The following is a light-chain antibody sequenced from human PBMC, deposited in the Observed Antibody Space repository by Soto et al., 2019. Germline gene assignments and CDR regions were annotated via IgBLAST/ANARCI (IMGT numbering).Light chain of an antibody. J-gene: IGKJ2*01. V-gene: IGKV3-15*01. Sequence: EIVLTQSPATLSVSPGERVTLSCRASETLISFLAWYQQKPGQAPRLLIYGASTRATGVPARFSGSGSATDFTLTISSLQPEDFAFYYCHSYKDWPFAVGQGTKLEI. CDR1: ETLISF. CDR2: GAS. CDR3: HSYKDWPFA.